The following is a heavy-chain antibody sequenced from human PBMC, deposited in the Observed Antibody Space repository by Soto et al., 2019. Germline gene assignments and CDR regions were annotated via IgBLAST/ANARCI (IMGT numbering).Heavy chain of an antibody. CDR1: GFSFSDYY. Sequence: EVQLVESGGGLVQPGGSLRLSCAASGFSFSDYYINWVRQAPGKGLEWVGRTRNKASSYTTDYAAFVKGRFTISRDDSKNLIYLQMNSLKTGDTAVYYCAREGSSSGPDYEDWGQGTLVTVSS. J-gene: IGHJ4*02. CDR3: AREGSSSGPDYED. D-gene: IGHD3-22*01. CDR2: TRNKASSYTT. V-gene: IGHV3-72*01.